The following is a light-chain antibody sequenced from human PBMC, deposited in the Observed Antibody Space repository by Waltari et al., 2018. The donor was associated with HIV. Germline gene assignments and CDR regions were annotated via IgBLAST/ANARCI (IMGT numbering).Light chain of an antibody. V-gene: IGLV2-8*01. CDR1: STDISGYDY. Sequence: QSALTQPPSASGSLGQSVTISCTGTSTDISGYDYVSCYQQHPGKAPKLLIYEVNKRPSGVPDRFSASRSDNRASLTVSGLQYEDEAEYYCSSYTDFNTPHVFGTGTKVTVL. CDR3: SSYTDFNTPHV. CDR2: EVN. J-gene: IGLJ1*01.